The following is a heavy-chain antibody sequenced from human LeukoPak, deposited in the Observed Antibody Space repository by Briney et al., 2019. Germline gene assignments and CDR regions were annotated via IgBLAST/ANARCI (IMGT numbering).Heavy chain of an antibody. CDR3: ARDRYGDYDYYYGMDV. Sequence: SETLSLTCTVSGGSISSYYWSWIPQPAGKGLEWIGRIYTSGSTNYNPSLKSRVTMSVDTSKNQFSLKLSSVTAADTAVYYCARDRYGDYDYYYGMDVWGQGTTVTVSS. CDR2: IYTSGST. J-gene: IGHJ6*02. D-gene: IGHD4-17*01. V-gene: IGHV4-4*07. CDR1: GGSISSYY.